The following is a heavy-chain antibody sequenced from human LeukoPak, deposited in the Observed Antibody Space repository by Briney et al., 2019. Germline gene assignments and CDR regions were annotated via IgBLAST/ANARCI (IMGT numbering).Heavy chain of an antibody. V-gene: IGHV3-30-3*01. CDR3: ASEELSPFDY. CDR2: ISYDGSNK. Sequence: PGGSLRLSCAASGFTFSSYAMHWVRQAPGKGLEWVAVISYDGSNKYYADSVKGRFTISRDNSKNTLYLQMNSLRAEDTAVYYCASEELSPFDYWGQGTLVTVSS. D-gene: IGHD5-24*01. J-gene: IGHJ4*02. CDR1: GFTFSSYA.